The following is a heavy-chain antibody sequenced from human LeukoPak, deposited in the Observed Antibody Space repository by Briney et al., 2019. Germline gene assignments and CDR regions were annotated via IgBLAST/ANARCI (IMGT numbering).Heavy chain of an antibody. V-gene: IGHV3-21*01. Sequence: GGSLRLSCAASGFTFSRYSMNWVRQAPGKGLEWVSSISSSSSYIYYADSVKGRFTISRDNAKNSLYLQMNSLRAEDTAVYYCARGSSMVRGALKYNWFDPWGQGTLVTVSS. CDR3: ARGSSMVRGALKYNWFDP. CDR1: GFTFSRYS. D-gene: IGHD3-10*01. CDR2: ISSSSSYI. J-gene: IGHJ5*02.